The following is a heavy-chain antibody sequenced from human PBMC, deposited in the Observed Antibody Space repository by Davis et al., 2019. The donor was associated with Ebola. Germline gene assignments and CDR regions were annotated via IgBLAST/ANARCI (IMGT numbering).Heavy chain of an antibody. V-gene: IGHV1-2*02. J-gene: IGHJ6*02. Sequence: AASVKVSCKASGNTFTGYYIHWVRQAPGQGLEWMGWINPDTGDTNFAQKLVGRVTMTRDSSISTAYMELRSLRSDDTAVYYCASGTGRGGLDVWGQGTTGTVSS. D-gene: IGHD3/OR15-3a*01. CDR1: GNTFTGYY. CDR2: INPDTGDT. CDR3: ASGTGRGGLDV.